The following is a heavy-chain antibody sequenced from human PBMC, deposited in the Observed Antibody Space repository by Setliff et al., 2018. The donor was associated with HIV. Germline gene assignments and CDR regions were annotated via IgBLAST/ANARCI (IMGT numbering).Heavy chain of an antibody. CDR1: GFTFSSYS. CDR3: ARDQGNYVPLGYYYGMDV. J-gene: IGHJ6*02. CDR2: ISSSSNYI. D-gene: IGHD1-7*01. V-gene: IGHV3-21*01. Sequence: PGGSLRLSCAASGFTFSSYSMNWVRQAPGKGLEWVSSISSSSNYIYYADSVKGRFTISRDNAKNSLYLQMNSLRAEDTAVYYCARDQGNYVPLGYYYGMDVWGQGTTVTVSS.